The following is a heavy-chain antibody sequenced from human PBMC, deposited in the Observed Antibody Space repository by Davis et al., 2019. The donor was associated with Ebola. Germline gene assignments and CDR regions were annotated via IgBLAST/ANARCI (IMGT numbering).Heavy chain of an antibody. Sequence: PGGSLRLSCAASGFTFSSNSMSWVRQAPGKGLECVSTISGTSTNTYYADSVKGRFTISRDNSKNTLYLQMNGLRVEDTAIYYCAKDTSNIWFDIWGQGTNVTVSS. J-gene: IGHJ3*02. D-gene: IGHD1-26*01. CDR1: GFTFSSNS. V-gene: IGHV3-23*01. CDR2: ISGTSTNT. CDR3: AKDTSNIWFDI.